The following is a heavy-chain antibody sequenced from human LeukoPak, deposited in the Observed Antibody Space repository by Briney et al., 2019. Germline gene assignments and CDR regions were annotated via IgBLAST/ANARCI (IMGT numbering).Heavy chain of an antibody. V-gene: IGHV1-69*05. J-gene: IGHJ6*03. CDR3: ATSLNYYYYYYMDV. Sequence: SVKVSCKASGGTFSSYAISWVRQGPGQGLEWMGGIIPIFGTANYAQKFQGRVTITTDESTSTAYMELSSLRSEDTAVYYCATSLNYYYYYYMDVWGKGTTVTVSS. CDR1: GGTFSSYA. CDR2: IIPIFGTA. D-gene: IGHD5/OR15-5a*01.